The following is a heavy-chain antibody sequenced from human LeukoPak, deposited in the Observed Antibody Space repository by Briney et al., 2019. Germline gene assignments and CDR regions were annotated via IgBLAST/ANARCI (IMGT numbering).Heavy chain of an antibody. D-gene: IGHD3-22*01. Sequence: GGSLRLSCAASGFTFSSYPMHWVRQAPGKGLEYVSSISSNGDSTYYADSVKGRFTISRDNSKNTLYLQMISRRAEDMDVYYCARAYYDSGGYYYDYWGQGTLVTVSS. CDR2: ISSNGDST. V-gene: IGHV3-64*02. CDR3: ARAYYDSGGYYYDY. CDR1: GFTFSSYP. J-gene: IGHJ4*02.